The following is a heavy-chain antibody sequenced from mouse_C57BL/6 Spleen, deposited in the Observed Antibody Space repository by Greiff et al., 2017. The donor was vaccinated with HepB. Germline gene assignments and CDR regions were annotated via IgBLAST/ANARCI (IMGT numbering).Heavy chain of an antibody. V-gene: IGHV1-26*01. CDR1: GSTFTDYY. D-gene: IGHD1-1*01. J-gene: IGHJ2*01. CDR2: INPNNGGT. CDR3: ARFYYGSSYFDY. Sequence: VQLQQSGPELVKPGASVKISCKASGSTFTDYYMNWVKQSHGKSLEWIGDINPNNGGTSYNQKFKGKATLTVDKSSSTAYMELRSLTSEDSAVYYCARFYYGSSYFDYWGQGTTLTVSS.